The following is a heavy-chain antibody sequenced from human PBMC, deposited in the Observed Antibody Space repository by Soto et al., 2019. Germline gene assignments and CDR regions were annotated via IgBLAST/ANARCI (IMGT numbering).Heavy chain of an antibody. CDR3: ARMASFGSLNWFDP. D-gene: IGHD5-18*01. Sequence: ASVKVARKASGYTFTNNDATRGRQATGQGLEWMGWMNPGSGDTGYAQKFQGRVTMTRDISIATAYMELSSLRSEDTAIYYCARMASFGSLNWFDPWGQGTLVTVSS. CDR1: GYTFTNND. CDR2: MNPGSGDT. J-gene: IGHJ5*01. V-gene: IGHV1-8*01.